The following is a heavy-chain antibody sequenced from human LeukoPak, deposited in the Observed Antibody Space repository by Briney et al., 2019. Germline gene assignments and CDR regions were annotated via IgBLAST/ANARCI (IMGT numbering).Heavy chain of an antibody. D-gene: IGHD4-23*01. CDR3: AKDPLSYGGHYLDS. J-gene: IGHJ4*02. CDR2: ITGSGGSA. CDR1: GFTFSSYS. V-gene: IGHV3-23*01. Sequence: PGGSLRLSCAASGFTFSSYSMSWVRQAPGKGLEWVSTITGSGGSAFYADSVKGRFTISRDNSKNTLYLQMNSLRAEDTAVYYCAKDPLSYGGHYLDSWGQGTPVTVSS.